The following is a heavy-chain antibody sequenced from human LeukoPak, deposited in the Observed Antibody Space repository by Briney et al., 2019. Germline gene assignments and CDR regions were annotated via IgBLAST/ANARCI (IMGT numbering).Heavy chain of an antibody. V-gene: IGHV4-34*01. CDR3: ARVVLRYFDWLSGDAFDI. D-gene: IGHD3-9*01. J-gene: IGHJ3*02. Sequence: SETLSLTCAVYGGSFSGYYWSWIRQPPGKGLEWIGEINHSGSTNYNPSLKSRVTISVDTSKNQFSLKLSSVTAADTAVYYCARVVLRYFDWLSGDAFDIWGQGTTVTVSS. CDR1: GGSFSGYY. CDR2: INHSGST.